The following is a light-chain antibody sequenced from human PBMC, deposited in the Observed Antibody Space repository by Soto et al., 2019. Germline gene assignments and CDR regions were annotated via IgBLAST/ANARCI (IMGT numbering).Light chain of an antibody. CDR1: SSDVGAYHY. J-gene: IGLJ1*01. CDR2: QVT. CDR3: TSYSSTDTFYV. V-gene: IGLV2-14*01. Sequence: QSVLTQPASVSGSPGQSITISCTGTSSDVGAYHYVSWYQHHPGKAPKLMIYQVTNRPSGVSDRFPGSKSGNTASLTISGLRADDEADYYCTSYSSTDTFYVFGTGTKVTVL.